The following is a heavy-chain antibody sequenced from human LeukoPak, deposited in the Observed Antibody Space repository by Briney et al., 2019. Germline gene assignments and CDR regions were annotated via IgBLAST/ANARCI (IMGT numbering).Heavy chain of an antibody. CDR1: GFTFSSYG. CDR2: ISGSGGST. J-gene: IGHJ4*02. Sequence: GGSLRLSCAASGFTFSSYGMSWVRQAPGKGLEWVSAISGSGGSTYYADSVKGRFTISRDNSKNTLYLQTNSLRAEDTAVYYCAKVSGSFDDCWGQGTLVTVSS. V-gene: IGHV3-23*01. CDR3: AKVSGSFDDC. D-gene: IGHD1-26*01.